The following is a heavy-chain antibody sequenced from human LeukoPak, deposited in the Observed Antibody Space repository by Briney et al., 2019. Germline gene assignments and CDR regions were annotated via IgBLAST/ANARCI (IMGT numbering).Heavy chain of an antibody. D-gene: IGHD3-9*01. Sequence: GESLKISCKASGYSFTNYWIGWVRQMPGKGLEWMGIIYPGDSDTRYSPSFQGQVTISADKSISTAYLQWSSLKASDTAMYYCARQFRGLSGYVDYWGQGTLVTVSS. CDR3: ARQFRGLSGYVDY. J-gene: IGHJ4*02. V-gene: IGHV5-51*01. CDR2: IYPGDSDT. CDR1: GYSFTNYW.